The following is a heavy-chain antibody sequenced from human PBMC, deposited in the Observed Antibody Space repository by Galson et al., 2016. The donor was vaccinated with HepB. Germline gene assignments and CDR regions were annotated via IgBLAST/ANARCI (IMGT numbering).Heavy chain of an antibody. CDR1: GFTLRSYG. CDR2: ISKDGRIK. CDR3: AREGAYSGNDFGGGFDF. J-gene: IGHJ4*02. Sequence: SLRLSCAASGFTLRSYGMHWVRQAPGKGLEWVSVISKDGRIKNYAESEKGRFTISRDNSKNTLYLQMNTLRDEDTAVYYCAREGAYSGNDFGGGFDFWGQGTLVTVSS. V-gene: IGHV3-30*03. D-gene: IGHD5-12*01.